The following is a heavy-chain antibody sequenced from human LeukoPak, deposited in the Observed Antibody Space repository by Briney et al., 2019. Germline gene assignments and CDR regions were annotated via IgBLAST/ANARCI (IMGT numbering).Heavy chain of an antibody. D-gene: IGHD4-17*01. CDR1: GGTFSSYT. CDR2: IIPILGIA. V-gene: IGHV1-69*02. J-gene: IGHJ6*02. Sequence: GASVKVSCKASGGTFSSYTISWVRQAPGQGLEWMGRIIPILGIANYAQKFQGRVTITADKSTSTAYMELSSLRSEDTAVYYCARVMGGYGEYDYYYGMDVWGQGTTVTVS. CDR3: ARVMGGYGEYDYYYGMDV.